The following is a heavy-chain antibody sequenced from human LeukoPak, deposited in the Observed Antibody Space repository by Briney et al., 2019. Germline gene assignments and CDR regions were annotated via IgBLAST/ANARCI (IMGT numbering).Heavy chain of an antibody. CDR2: ISSSGSTI. J-gene: IGHJ6*02. Sequence: GGSLRLSCAASGFTFSDYYMSWIRQAPGKGLEWVSYISSSGSTIYYADSVKGRFTISRDNAKNSLYLQMNSLRAEDTTVYYCARDLGTIFGPSYYYYYGMDVWGQGTTVTVSS. V-gene: IGHV3-11*01. CDR3: ARDLGTIFGPSYYYYYGMDV. CDR1: GFTFSDYY. D-gene: IGHD3-3*01.